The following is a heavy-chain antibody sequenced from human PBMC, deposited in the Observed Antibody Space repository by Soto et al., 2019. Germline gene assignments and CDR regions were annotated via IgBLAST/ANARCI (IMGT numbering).Heavy chain of an antibody. CDR1: GFTFNTYP. J-gene: IGHJ6*02. CDR2: ISSTAGRTS. Sequence: GGSLRLSCATSGFTFNTYPMTWVRQAPGKGLEWVSSISSTAGRTSSYADSVKGRFAISRDFSDNTVYLQTNNLRVDDTAVYFCAKGVLSFHYGMEVWGQGTTVTVSS. D-gene: IGHD3-10*01. V-gene: IGHV3-23*01. CDR3: AKGVLSFHYGMEV.